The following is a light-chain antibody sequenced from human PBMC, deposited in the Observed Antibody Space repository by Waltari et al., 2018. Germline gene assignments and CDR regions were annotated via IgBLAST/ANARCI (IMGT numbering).Light chain of an antibody. CDR2: DAS. Sequence: EIMLTQSPGPLSLSPGERATLSCRARQSIRRFLAWYQQKPGQAPRLLIYDASTRATGIPDRFSGSGSGTDFSLTISRLEPEDIAVYYCQKYGSLPATFGQGTKVEIK. V-gene: IGKV3-20*01. CDR3: QKYGSLPAT. CDR1: QSIRRF. J-gene: IGKJ1*01.